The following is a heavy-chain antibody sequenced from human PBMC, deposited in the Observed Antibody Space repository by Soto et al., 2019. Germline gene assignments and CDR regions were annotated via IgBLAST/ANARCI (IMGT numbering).Heavy chain of an antibody. CDR3: ARFQDYGDNGYYYYGMDV. D-gene: IGHD4-17*01. CDR1: GFTFSSYW. Sequence: EVQLVESGGGLVQPGGSLRLSCAASGFTFSSYWMHWVRQAPGKGLVWVSRINSDGSSTSYADSVKGRFTISRDNAKNTLYLQMNSLRAEDTAVYYCARFQDYGDNGYYYYGMDVWGQGTTVTVSS. V-gene: IGHV3-74*01. J-gene: IGHJ6*02. CDR2: INSDGSST.